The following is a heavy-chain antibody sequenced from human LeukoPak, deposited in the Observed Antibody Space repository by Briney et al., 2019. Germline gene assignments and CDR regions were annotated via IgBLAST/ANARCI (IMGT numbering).Heavy chain of an antibody. CDR2: ISSTSTYI. CDR1: GFTFSSYS. V-gene: IGHV3-21*01. CDR3: ARGVDYYGMDV. Sequence: GGSLRLSCAASGFTFSSYSMSWVRQTPGKGLEWVSSISSTSTYIYYADSVKGRFTISRDNAKNSLYLQMNSLRAEDTAVYYCARGVDYYGMDVWGEGTTVTDSS. J-gene: IGHJ6*04.